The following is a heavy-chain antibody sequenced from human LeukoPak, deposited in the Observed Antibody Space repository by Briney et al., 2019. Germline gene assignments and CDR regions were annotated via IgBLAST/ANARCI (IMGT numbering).Heavy chain of an antibody. D-gene: IGHD3-22*01. Sequence: GGSLRLSCAASGFTFSSYAMHWVRQAPGKGLEWVAVISYDGSNKYYADSVKGRFTISRDNSKNTLSLQMNSLRAEDTAVYYCAKDFYYDSSGSPCFDYWGQGTLVTVSS. J-gene: IGHJ4*02. V-gene: IGHV3-30*04. CDR2: ISYDGSNK. CDR1: GFTFSSYA. CDR3: AKDFYYDSSGSPCFDY.